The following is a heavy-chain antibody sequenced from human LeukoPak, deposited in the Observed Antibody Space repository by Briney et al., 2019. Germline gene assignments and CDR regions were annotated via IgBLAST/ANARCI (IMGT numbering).Heavy chain of an antibody. CDR3: ARHVHISYDSSGYYYVLDY. CDR1: GGSISSSSYY. J-gene: IGHJ4*02. D-gene: IGHD3-22*01. Sequence: SETLSLTCAVSGGSISSSSYYWGWIRQPPGKGLEWIGSIYYSGSTYYNPSLKSRVTISVDTSKNQFSLKLSSVTAADTAVYYCARHVHISYDSSGYYYVLDYWGQGTLVTVSS. V-gene: IGHV4-39*01. CDR2: IYYSGST.